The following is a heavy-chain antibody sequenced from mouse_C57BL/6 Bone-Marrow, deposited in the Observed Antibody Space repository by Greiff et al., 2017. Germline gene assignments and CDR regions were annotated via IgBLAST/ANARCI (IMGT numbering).Heavy chain of an antibody. J-gene: IGHJ2*01. Sequence: EVQLQESGGDLVKPGGSLKLSCAASGFTFSSYGMSWVRQTPDKTLEWVATISSGGSYTYYPDSVKGRFTISRDNAKNTLYLQMSSLKAEDTAMYYCARLFITTVVYFDYWGQGTTLTVSS. V-gene: IGHV5-6*01. D-gene: IGHD1-1*01. CDR3: ARLFITTVVYFDY. CDR1: GFTFSSYG. CDR2: ISSGGSYT.